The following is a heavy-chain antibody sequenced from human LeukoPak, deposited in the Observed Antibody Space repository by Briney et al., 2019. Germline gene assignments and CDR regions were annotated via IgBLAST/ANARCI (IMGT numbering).Heavy chain of an antibody. D-gene: IGHD1-7*01. CDR3: AVVHNWNYEVGY. V-gene: IGHV4-31*03. CDR1: GGSISSGGYY. CDR2: IYYSGST. Sequence: KTSETLSLTCTVSGGSISSGGYYWSWIRQHPGKGLERIGYIYYSGSTYYNPSLKSRVTISVDTSKNQFSLKLSSVTAADTAVYYCAVVHNWNYEVGYWDQGTLVTVSS. J-gene: IGHJ4*02.